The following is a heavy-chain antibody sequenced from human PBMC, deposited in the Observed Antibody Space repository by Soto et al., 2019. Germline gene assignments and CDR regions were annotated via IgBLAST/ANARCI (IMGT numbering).Heavy chain of an antibody. CDR1: GFTFSSYW. D-gene: IGHD4-4*01. CDR2: ISSDGSGT. V-gene: IGHV3-74*01. CDR3: ARAGGSNYPFGDP. Sequence: RAGGSLRLSFAASGFTFSSYWMHWVRQAPGKGLVWVSRISSDGSGTTYADAVKGRFTISRDNAKNTLFLQMNSLRAGDTAVYYCARAGGSNYPFGDPWGQGTLVTVSS. J-gene: IGHJ5*02.